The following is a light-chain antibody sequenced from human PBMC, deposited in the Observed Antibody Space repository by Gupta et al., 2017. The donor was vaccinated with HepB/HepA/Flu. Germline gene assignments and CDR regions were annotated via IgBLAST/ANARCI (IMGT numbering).Light chain of an antibody. CDR3: KSRDSSGNHLV. V-gene: IGLV3-19*01. Sequence: SSELTQDPAVSVPLGQTVSITCQGDSLRNYFASWYQQKPGQAPVLVIYGKNNRPSGIPDRFSGSSSGNTASLTITGAQAEDEADYYCKSRDSSGNHLVFGGGTKLTVL. CDR2: GKN. J-gene: IGLJ2*01. CDR1: SLRNYF.